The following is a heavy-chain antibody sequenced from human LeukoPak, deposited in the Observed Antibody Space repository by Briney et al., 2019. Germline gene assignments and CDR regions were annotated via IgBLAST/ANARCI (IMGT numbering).Heavy chain of an antibody. CDR2: VTGSDGRT. CDR1: GFSFSNYA. J-gene: IGHJ4*02. Sequence: GGSLRLSCAASGFSFSNYAMSWVRQAPGKGLEWVSGVTGSDGRTFYADSVKGRFTISRDNSKNTLYLQMNSLRAEDTALYFCARKDVLTGYYDNGGQGTLVTVSS. D-gene: IGHD3-9*01. V-gene: IGHV3-23*01. CDR3: ARKDVLTGYYDN.